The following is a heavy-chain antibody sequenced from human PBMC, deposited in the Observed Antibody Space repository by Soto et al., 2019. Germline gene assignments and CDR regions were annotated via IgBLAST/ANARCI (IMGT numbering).Heavy chain of an antibody. D-gene: IGHD1-26*01. CDR1: GFSFRDYD. J-gene: IGHJ6*02. V-gene: IGHV3-13*05. Sequence: EVQLVESGGGSVQPGESLRLSCAASGFSFRDYDMHWVRQRKGKGLEWVSALGAARDPYYVGSVKGRFSVSSDNAQNSLCLQMNNLRVDDTAVYFFARAYFGRLPRRADYYYAMDVWGRGTTVTVSS. CDR2: LGAARDP. CDR3: ARAYFGRLPRRADYYYAMDV.